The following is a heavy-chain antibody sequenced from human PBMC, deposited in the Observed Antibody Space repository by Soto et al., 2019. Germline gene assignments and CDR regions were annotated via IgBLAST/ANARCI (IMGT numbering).Heavy chain of an antibody. J-gene: IGHJ4*02. Sequence: SETLSLTCAVYGGSFSDYYWSWLRQPPGKGLEWIGEINHGGSTNYNPSLKSRVTMSVDTSKNQFSLKLTSVTAADTAVYYCARGVLTPNDYWGQGTLVTVSS. CDR1: GGSFSDYY. CDR2: INHGGST. CDR3: ARGVLTPNDY. V-gene: IGHV4-34*01.